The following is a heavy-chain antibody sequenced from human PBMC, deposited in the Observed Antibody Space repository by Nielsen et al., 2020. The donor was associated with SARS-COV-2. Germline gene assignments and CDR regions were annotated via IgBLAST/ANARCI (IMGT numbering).Heavy chain of an antibody. Sequence: SETLSLTCIVSGGSISSGDYYWSWIRQPPGKGLEWIGYIYYSGSTYYNPSLKSRVTISVDTSKNQFSLKLSSVTAADTALYYCARGKATYGYYYYGMDVWGQGTTVTVSS. V-gene: IGHV4-30-4*01. CDR2: IYYSGST. D-gene: IGHD1-26*01. CDR3: ARGKATYGYYYYGMDV. J-gene: IGHJ6*02. CDR1: GGSISSGDYY.